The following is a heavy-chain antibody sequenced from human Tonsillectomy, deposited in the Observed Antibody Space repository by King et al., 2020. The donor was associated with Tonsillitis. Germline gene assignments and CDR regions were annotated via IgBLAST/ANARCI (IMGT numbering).Heavy chain of an antibody. CDR1: GYTFTDYG. D-gene: IGHD6-19*01. V-gene: IGHV1-18*01. Sequence: QLVQSGAEVKKPGASVKVSCKASGYTFTDYGVSWVRQAPGQGLEWMGWISAYNGNTNYAQKVQGRVAMTTDTSTTTAYMELRSLRSDDTAVYYCARDLNSFGDSSGWSYGWGQGTLFTVSS. J-gene: IGHJ1*01. CDR2: ISAYNGNT. CDR3: ARDLNSFGDSSGWSYG.